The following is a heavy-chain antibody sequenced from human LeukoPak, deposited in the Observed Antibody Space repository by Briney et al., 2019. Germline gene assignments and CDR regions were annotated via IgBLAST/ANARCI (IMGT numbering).Heavy chain of an antibody. V-gene: IGHV3-23*01. CDR3: AKDEWLQSFDY. CDR1: GFTFGSYA. D-gene: IGHD5-24*01. CDR2: ISGSGGST. J-gene: IGHJ4*02. Sequence: GGSLRLSCAASGFTFGSYAMSWVRQAAGKGLEWVSVISGSGGSTYYADSVKGRFTISRDNSKNTLYLQMNSLRADDTAVYYCAKDEWLQSFDYWGQGTLVTVSS.